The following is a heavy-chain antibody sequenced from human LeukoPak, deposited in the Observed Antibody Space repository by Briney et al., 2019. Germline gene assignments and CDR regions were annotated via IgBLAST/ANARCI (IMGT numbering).Heavy chain of an antibody. CDR3: ARGGGAAPDAFDI. J-gene: IGHJ3*02. D-gene: IGHD6-6*01. Sequence: GGSLRLSCAASGFTFSSYAMSWVRQAPGKGLEWVSAISGSGGSTYYADSVKGRFTISRDNSKNTLYLQMNSLRAEDTAVYYCARGGGAAPDAFDIWGQGTMVTVSS. CDR1: GFTFSSYA. CDR2: ISGSGGST. V-gene: IGHV3-23*01.